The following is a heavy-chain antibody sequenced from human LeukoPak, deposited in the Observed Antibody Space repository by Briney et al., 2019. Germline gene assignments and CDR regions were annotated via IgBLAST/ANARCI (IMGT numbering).Heavy chain of an antibody. V-gene: IGHV7-4-1*02. D-gene: IGHD5-12*01. J-gene: IGHJ4*02. CDR3: ARGSVGAPIPKDY. CDR2: INTNTGNP. CDR1: GYSFTTYH. Sequence: ASVKVSCKASGYSFTTYHMHWVRQAPGQGLEWMGWINTNTGNPTYAQGFTGRFVFSLDTSVSTAYLQISSLKAEDTAVYYCARGSVGAPIPKDYWGQGTLVTVSS.